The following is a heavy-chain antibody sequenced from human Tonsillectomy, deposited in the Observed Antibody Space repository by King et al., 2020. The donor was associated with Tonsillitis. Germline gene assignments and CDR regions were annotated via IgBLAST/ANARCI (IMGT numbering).Heavy chain of an antibody. Sequence: VQLVESGGGLIQPGGSMRLSCDASEFSVSRKYMSWVRQAPGKGLEWVSVIYSGDSTFYANSVKGRFTISRDTSKNTLFLQMNSLRVDDTATYYCARAPYRDLWGQGTLVTVSS. J-gene: IGHJ4*02. D-gene: IGHD4-11*01. V-gene: IGHV3-53*01. CDR1: EFSVSRKY. CDR2: IYSGDST. CDR3: ARAPYRDL.